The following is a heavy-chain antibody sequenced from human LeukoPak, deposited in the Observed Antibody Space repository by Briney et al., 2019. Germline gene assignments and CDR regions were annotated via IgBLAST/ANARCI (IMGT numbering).Heavy chain of an antibody. CDR2: VHPSGNT. D-gene: IGHD3-10*01. J-gene: IGHJ2*01. CDR3: ARDSRSSTVWWFDV. CDR1: GESISSYY. Sequence: SETLSLTCTVSGESISSYYWSWIRQSAEKGLEWIGRVHPSGNTHSNPSLESRVTMSIAESRKQFSLKLTFVTAADTAVYYCARDSRSSTVWWFDVRGRGTLVTVSS. V-gene: IGHV4-4*07.